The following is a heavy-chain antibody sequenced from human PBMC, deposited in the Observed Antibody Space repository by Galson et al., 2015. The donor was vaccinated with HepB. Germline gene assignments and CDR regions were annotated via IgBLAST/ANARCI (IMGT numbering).Heavy chain of an antibody. Sequence: SVKVSCKASGYTFTGYFLHWVRQAPGQGLEWMGWINPYSGGTNYSQKFQGRVTMTRDTSISTAYMELSRLRSDDTAVYYCARVSLVFYCSGTTCYNLIFDYWGQGTLVTVSS. CDR1: GYTFTGYF. CDR2: INPYSGGT. J-gene: IGHJ4*02. D-gene: IGHD2-2*02. CDR3: ARVSLVFYCSGTTCYNLIFDY. V-gene: IGHV1-2*02.